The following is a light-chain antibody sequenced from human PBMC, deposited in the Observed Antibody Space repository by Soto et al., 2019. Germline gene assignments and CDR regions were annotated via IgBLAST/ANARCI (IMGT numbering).Light chain of an antibody. CDR2: DAS. CDR3: QQYSNWPPLYT. CDR1: QSVSSN. J-gene: IGKJ2*01. Sequence: EIVMTQSPATLSVSPGETATLSCRASQSVSSNLAWYQQKPGQAPRLLIYDASTRATGIPAKFSGSGSGTDFTLTISSLQPEDFAIYYCQQYSNWPPLYTFGQGTKVEIK. V-gene: IGKV3-15*01.